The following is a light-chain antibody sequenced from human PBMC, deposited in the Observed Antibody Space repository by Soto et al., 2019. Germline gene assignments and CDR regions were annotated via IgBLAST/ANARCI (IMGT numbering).Light chain of an antibody. CDR3: THHNSYPVT. CDR1: QGIRND. J-gene: IGKJ4*01. V-gene: IGKV1-17*01. Sequence: DIQMTQSPSSLSASVGDRVTITCRASQGIRNDLAWYQQRPGKAPKRLIYGASTLQSGVPSRFSGSGSGTEFTLTIASLQPEGFATYYCTHHNSYPVTFGGGTKVEIK. CDR2: GAS.